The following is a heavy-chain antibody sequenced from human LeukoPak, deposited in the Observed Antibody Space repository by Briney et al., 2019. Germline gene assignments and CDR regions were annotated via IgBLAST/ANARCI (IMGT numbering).Heavy chain of an antibody. V-gene: IGHV6-1*01. Sequence: SQTLSLTCAISGDSVSSNSAAWNWIRQSPSRGLEWLGRTYYRSKWYNDYALSVKSRITINPGTCKNQFSLQLTSVTPEDTAVYSCARVTRYSYGRIDYWGQGTLVTVSP. J-gene: IGHJ4*02. D-gene: IGHD5-18*01. CDR2: TYYRSKWYN. CDR3: ARVTRYSYGRIDY. CDR1: GDSVSSNSAA.